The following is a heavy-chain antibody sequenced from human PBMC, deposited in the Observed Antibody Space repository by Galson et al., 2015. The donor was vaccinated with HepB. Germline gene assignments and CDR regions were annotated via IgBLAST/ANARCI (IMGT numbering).Heavy chain of an antibody. D-gene: IGHD3-10*01. Sequence: PSLVKPTQTLTLTCTFSGFSLSTSGMCVSWIRQPPGRALEWLARIDWDDDKYYSTSLKTRLTISKDTSKNQVVLTMTNMDPVDTATYYCARLSYYYGSGIYGVDPWGQGTLVTVSS. CDR1: GFSLSTSGMC. CDR3: ARLSYYYGSGIYGVDP. J-gene: IGHJ5*02. CDR2: IDWDDDK. V-gene: IGHV2-70*11.